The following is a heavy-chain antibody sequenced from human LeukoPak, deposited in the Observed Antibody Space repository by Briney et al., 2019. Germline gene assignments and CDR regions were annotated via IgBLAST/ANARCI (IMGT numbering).Heavy chain of an antibody. D-gene: IGHD6-13*01. J-gene: IGHJ5*02. V-gene: IGHV4-31*03. CDR1: GGSISSGGYY. CDR3: ARESIAAAGTGFDP. Sequence: SETLSLTCTVSGGSISSGGYYWSWIRQHPGKGLEWIGYIYYSGSTYYNPSLKSRVTISVDTSKNQFSLKLSSVTAADTAVYYCARESIAAAGTGFDPWGQGTLVTVSS. CDR2: IYYSGST.